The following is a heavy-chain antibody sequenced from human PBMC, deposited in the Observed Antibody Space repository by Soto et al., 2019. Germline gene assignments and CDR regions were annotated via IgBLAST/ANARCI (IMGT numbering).Heavy chain of an antibody. V-gene: IGHV1-8*01. CDR3: ARDRGDIVATIYYFDY. D-gene: IGHD5-12*01. Sequence: ASVKVSCKASGYTFTSYDINWVRQATGQGLEWMGRMNPNSGNTGYAQKFQGRVTMTRNTSTSTAYMELSSLRSEDTAVYYCARDRGDIVATIYYFDYWGQGTLVTVSS. CDR1: GYTFTSYD. CDR2: MNPNSGNT. J-gene: IGHJ4*02.